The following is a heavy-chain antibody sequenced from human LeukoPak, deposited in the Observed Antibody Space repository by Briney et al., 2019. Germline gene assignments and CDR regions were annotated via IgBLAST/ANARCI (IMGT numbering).Heavy chain of an antibody. CDR1: GYTFTGYH. CDR3: ARDRADYYDSSGYLYFDY. Sequence: GASVKVSCKASGYTFTGYHMHWVRQAPGQGLEWMGRINPNSGNTNNAQKFQGRVTMTRDTSISTAYMELSSLRSEDTAVYYCARDRADYYDSSGYLYFDYWGQGTLVTVSS. J-gene: IGHJ4*02. CDR2: INPNSGNT. D-gene: IGHD3-22*01. V-gene: IGHV1-2*06.